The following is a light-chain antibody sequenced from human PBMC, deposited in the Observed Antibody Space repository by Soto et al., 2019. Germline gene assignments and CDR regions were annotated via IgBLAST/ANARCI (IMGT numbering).Light chain of an antibody. CDR2: GAS. Sequence: EIGLTQSPGTLSLSPGERATLSCRASQSVYSNYLAWYQQKPEQSPRLLMYGASTRVTGITDRYSGSASGTDFTLTISRLEPEDFAVYYCQQSCSSPLTFGAGTKVDIK. CDR3: QQSCSSPLT. J-gene: IGKJ3*01. V-gene: IGKV3-20*01. CDR1: QSVYSNY.